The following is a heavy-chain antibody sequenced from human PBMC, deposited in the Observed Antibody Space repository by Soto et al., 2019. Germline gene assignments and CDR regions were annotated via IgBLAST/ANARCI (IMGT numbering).Heavy chain of an antibody. V-gene: IGHV3-11*05. D-gene: IGHD2-15*01. Sequence: QVQLVESGGGLVKPGGSLRLSCAASGFTFSAYYMSWIRQAPGRWLEWISYISSRSTYTNYADSVKGRFTISRDNARNSLYLKLDSLRAEDTAVYYCARGLYCNSGSCYDYFDHWGQGTLVTVSS. CDR1: GFTFSAYY. J-gene: IGHJ4*02. CDR2: ISSRSTYT. CDR3: ARGLYCNSGSCYDYFDH.